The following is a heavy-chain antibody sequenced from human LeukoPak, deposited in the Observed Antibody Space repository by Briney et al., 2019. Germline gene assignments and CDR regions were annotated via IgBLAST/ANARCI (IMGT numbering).Heavy chain of an antibody. D-gene: IGHD3/OR15-3a*01. V-gene: IGHV1-69*04. CDR1: VGTFSSYT. Sequence: ASVKVSCKASVGTFSSYTISWVRQAPGQGGEWMGRIIPILGIANYAQKFQGRVTITADKATSTAYMEMSSLRSEDTAVYYCARDGTIFGLVNRIIGSWFDPWGQGTLVTVSS. CDR2: IIPILGIA. CDR3: ARDGTIFGLVNRIIGSWFDP. J-gene: IGHJ5*02.